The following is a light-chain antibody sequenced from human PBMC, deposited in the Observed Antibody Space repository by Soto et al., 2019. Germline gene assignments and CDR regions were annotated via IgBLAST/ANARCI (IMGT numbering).Light chain of an antibody. CDR1: QRITTW. CDR2: QAS. Sequence: DIQMTQSPSTLSASVGDSVTMTCRASQRITTWLAWYQQKPGRGPKLLIYQASSLKDGVPPRFKGSGSGTEFSLTTSSPQPDDFATYYGQQYNSYQLTCGGGTMIEIK. J-gene: IGKJ4*01. V-gene: IGKV1-5*03. CDR3: QQYNSYQLT.